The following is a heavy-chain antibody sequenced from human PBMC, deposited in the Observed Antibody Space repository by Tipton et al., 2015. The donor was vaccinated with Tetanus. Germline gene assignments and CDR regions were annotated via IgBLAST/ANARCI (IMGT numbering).Heavy chain of an antibody. CDR2: IYHTGST. CDR3: ARQTLSLERLFKPPDVLDL. Sequence: TLSLTCTVSGDSITDYYWSWIRQPPGKGLQWIAYIYHTGSTNYNPSLKSRVTISVDTSKNQFSLRLISLTAADTAVYYCARQTLSLERLFKPPDVLDLWGQGTMVTVSS. J-gene: IGHJ3*01. V-gene: IGHV4-59*01. D-gene: IGHD1-1*01. CDR1: GDSITDYY.